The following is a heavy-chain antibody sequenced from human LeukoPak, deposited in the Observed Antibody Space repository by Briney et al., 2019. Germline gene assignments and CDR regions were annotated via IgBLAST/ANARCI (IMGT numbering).Heavy chain of an antibody. V-gene: IGHV1-69*13. CDR2: IIPIFGTA. D-gene: IGHD3-16*01. CDR1: GGTFSSYA. Sequence: SVKVSCKASGGTFSSYAISWVRQAPGQGLEWMGGIIPIFGTANYAQKFQGRVTITADESTSTAYMELSSLRSEDTAVYYCARTYDYVWGIEGHWFDPWGQGTLVTVSS. CDR3: ARTYDYVWGIEGHWFDP. J-gene: IGHJ5*02.